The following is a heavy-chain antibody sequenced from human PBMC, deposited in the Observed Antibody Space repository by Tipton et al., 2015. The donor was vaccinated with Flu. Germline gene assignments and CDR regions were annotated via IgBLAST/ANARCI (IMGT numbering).Heavy chain of an antibody. V-gene: IGHV3-7*01. J-gene: IGHJ4*02. CDR2: INYDGSTI. CDR1: GFIFTDYW. CDR3: TRRLVED. Sequence: SLRLSCGTSGFIFTDYWMAWVRQAPGKGLEWVANINYDGSTIYYLDSVKGRFTISRDNAKNSLYLQMNNLRAEDTAVYYCTRRLVEDWGQGTQVTVSS.